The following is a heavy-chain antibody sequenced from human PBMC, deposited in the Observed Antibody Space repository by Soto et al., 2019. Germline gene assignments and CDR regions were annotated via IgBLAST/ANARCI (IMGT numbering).Heavy chain of an antibody. V-gene: IGHV1-3*01. CDR2: INAGNGNT. J-gene: IGHJ6*02. CDR3: ARDTPLAVAGEYYYYYYGMDV. D-gene: IGHD6-19*01. CDR1: GYTFTNYA. Sequence: ASVKVSWKASGYTFTNYAMHWGRPAPGQKLEGMGWINAGNGNTKYSQKFQGRVTITRDTSASTAYMELSSLRSEDTAVYYCARDTPLAVAGEYYYYYYGMDVWGQGTTVTVSS.